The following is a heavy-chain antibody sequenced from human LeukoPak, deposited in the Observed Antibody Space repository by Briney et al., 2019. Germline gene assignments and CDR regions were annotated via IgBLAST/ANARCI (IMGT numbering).Heavy chain of an antibody. CDR1: GGSISSSSYC. D-gene: IGHD6-25*01. V-gene: IGHV4-39*01. Sequence: PSETLSLTCTVSGGSISSSSYCWGWIRQPPGKGLEWIGSIYYSGSTYYNPSLKSRVTISVDTSKNQFSLKLSSVSAADTAVYYCARLLAGYNWFDPWGQGTLVTVSS. CDR3: ARLLAGYNWFDP. CDR2: IYYSGST. J-gene: IGHJ5*02.